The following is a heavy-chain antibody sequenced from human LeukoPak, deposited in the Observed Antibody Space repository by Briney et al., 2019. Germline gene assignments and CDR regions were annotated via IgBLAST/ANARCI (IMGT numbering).Heavy chain of an antibody. CDR1: GGTFSGYY. D-gene: IGHD1-26*01. J-gene: IGHJ6*03. V-gene: IGHV4-34*01. CDR2: SNDSGGT. Sequence: KPSETLSLTCAVYGGTFSGYYWSWIRQPPGKRLEWVGESNDSGGTNYNPSLKSRVTISADKSKNQVSLKLTSVTAADTAVYYCARLSVIVGSTLEYYYYYMDVWGQGTLVTVSS. CDR3: ARLSVIVGSTLEYYYYYMDV.